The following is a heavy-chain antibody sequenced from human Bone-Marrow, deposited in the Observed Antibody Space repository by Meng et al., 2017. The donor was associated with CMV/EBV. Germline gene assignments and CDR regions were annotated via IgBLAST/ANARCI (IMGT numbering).Heavy chain of an antibody. V-gene: IGHV1-2*02. J-gene: IGHJ6*02. CDR1: GYTFTDYY. Sequence: ASVKVSCKASGYTFTDYYIHWVRQAPGQGLEWMGWINPNSGGTNYAQKVQGRVTMTRDTSISTAYMELSRLRSDDTAMYYCAREAAAGRKGPYSDMDVWGQGTTVTVSS. CDR2: INPNSGGT. CDR3: AREAAAGRKGPYSDMDV. D-gene: IGHD6-13*01.